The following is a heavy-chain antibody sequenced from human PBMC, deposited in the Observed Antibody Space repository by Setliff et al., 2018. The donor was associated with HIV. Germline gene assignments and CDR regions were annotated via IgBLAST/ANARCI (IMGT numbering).Heavy chain of an antibody. CDR2: IYSSGST. Sequence: SETLSLTCTVSGGSISGYYWSWIRQSPGKGLEWIGYIYSSGSTSFNPSLKSRVTLSIDTSKNQFSLNLTSMTAADTAVYFCVRHGYYYDFIDIWGQGTVVTVSS. D-gene: IGHD3-22*01. CDR3: VRHGYYYDFIDI. V-gene: IGHV4-4*09. CDR1: GGSISGYY. J-gene: IGHJ3*02.